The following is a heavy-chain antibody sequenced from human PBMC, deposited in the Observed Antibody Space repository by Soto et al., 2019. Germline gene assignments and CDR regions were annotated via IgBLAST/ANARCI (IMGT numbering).Heavy chain of an antibody. V-gene: IGHV3-11*01. D-gene: IGHD3-10*01. CDR2: ISSSGSTI. CDR1: GFTISDYY. CDR3: ARDPPLYGSGSYRFDY. J-gene: IGHJ4*02. Sequence: PGGSLRLSCAASGFTISDYYMSWIRQAPGKGLEWVSYISSSGSTIYYADSVKGRFTISRDNAKNSLYLQMNSLRAEDTAVYYCARDPPLYGSGSYRFDYWGQGTLVTVSS.